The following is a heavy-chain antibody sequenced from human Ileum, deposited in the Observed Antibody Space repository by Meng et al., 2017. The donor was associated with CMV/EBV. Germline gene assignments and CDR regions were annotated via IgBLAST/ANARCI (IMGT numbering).Heavy chain of an antibody. Sequence: GGSLRLSCAASGFTFSSYWMHWVRQVPGKGLVWMSRINSDGSSTSYADSVKGRFTISRDNSKNMLYVQMNSLRAEDTAIYYCAKSGCTGDICHGGWFDPWGQGTLVTVSS. D-gene: IGHD2-8*02. CDR2: INSDGSST. J-gene: IGHJ5*02. CDR3: AKSGCTGDICHGGWFDP. V-gene: IGHV3-74*01. CDR1: GFTFSSYW.